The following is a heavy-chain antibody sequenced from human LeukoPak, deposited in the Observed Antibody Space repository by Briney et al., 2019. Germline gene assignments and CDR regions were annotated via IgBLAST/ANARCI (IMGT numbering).Heavy chain of an antibody. Sequence: GASVKVSCKASGYTFTGYYMHWVRQAPGQGLEWMGWIYPNSGGTNYAQKFQGRVTMTRDTSISTAYMELSRLRSDDTAVYYCARSYDFWSGPHQPPHFDYWGQGTLVTVSS. CDR3: ARSYDFWSGPHQPPHFDY. V-gene: IGHV1-2*02. D-gene: IGHD3-3*01. J-gene: IGHJ4*02. CDR1: GYTFTGYY. CDR2: IYPNSGGT.